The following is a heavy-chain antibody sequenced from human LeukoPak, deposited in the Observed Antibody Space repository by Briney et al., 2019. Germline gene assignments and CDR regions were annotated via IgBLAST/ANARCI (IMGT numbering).Heavy chain of an antibody. CDR2: IYYSGTT. CDR1: GYSISSGYY. V-gene: IGHV4-38-2*02. Sequence: PSETLSLTCSVSGYSISSGYYWGWIRQPPGKGLEWIGFIYYSGTTNYNPSLKSRVTISVDTSKNQFSLKLSSVTAADTAVYYCARLVVGVRGVIITRRGTKRFDPWGQGTLVTVSS. J-gene: IGHJ5*02. D-gene: IGHD3-10*02. CDR3: ARLVVGVRGVIITRRGTKRFDP.